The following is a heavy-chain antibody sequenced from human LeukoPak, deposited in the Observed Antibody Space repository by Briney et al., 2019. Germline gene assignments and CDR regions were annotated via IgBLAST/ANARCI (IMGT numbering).Heavy chain of an antibody. V-gene: IGHV3-74*01. J-gene: IGHJ6*03. CDR1: GIPFSSYW. Sequence: GSLQLSCAASGIPFSSYWMHWVRQAPGKGLVWVSRINSDGSSTIYADSVKGRFTISRDNAKNTLYLQINSLRAEDTAVYYCARDHLSSGSSPDYYYYYYMDVWGKGTTVTVSS. CDR3: ARDHLSSGSSPDYYYYYYMDV. CDR2: INSDGSST. D-gene: IGHD6-19*01.